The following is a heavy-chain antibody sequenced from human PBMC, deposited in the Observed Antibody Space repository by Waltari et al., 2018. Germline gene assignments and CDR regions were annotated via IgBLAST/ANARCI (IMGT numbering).Heavy chain of an antibody. V-gene: IGHV4-39*01. CDR3: GTYLGASIGPEAFDV. D-gene: IGHD3-16*01. CDR2: MSYSGAT. Sequence: QLQLQESGPGLVKPSETLSLTCSVSGGSITNNRHYWVWIRQPPGQGLEWIGTMSYSGATSTGPSFNRRVTLPRKPSKSQLSLNLAPLTAADTAVYSGGTYLGASIGPEAFDVWAKAQWSPSLQ. J-gene: IGHJ3*01. CDR1: GGSITNNRHY.